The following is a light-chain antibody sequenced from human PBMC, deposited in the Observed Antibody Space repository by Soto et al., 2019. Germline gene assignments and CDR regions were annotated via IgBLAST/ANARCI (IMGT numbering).Light chain of an antibody. CDR2: GAS. V-gene: IGKV3-20*01. CDR3: QQYGSSLGLT. CDR1: QSVSSSY. J-gene: IGKJ4*01. Sequence: EIVLTQSPGTLSLSPGERATLSCRASQSVSSSYLAWYQQKPGQAPRLLIYGASGRATGIPDRFSGSGSGTDFPLTISRLEPEDVAVYCCQQYGSSLGLTFGGGTKVEIK.